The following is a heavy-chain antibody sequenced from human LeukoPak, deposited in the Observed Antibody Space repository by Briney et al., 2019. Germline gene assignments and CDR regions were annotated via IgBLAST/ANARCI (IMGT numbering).Heavy chain of an antibody. D-gene: IGHD6-13*01. J-gene: IGHJ4*02. CDR1: GFTFSSYA. V-gene: IGHV3-30-3*01. CDR2: ISYDGNNK. Sequence: GGSLRLSCAASGFTFSSYAMYWVRQAPGKGLEWVAVISYDGNNKYYADSVKGRFTISRDNSKNTLYLQMNSLRAEDTAVYYCARDNLEQQLPYFDYWGQGTLVTVSS. CDR3: ARDNLEQQLPYFDY.